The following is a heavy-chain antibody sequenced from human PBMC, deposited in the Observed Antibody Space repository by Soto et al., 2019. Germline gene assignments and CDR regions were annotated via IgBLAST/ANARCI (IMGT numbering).Heavy chain of an antibody. Sequence: GASVKVPCKTSDYTFSGYGVSWVRQAPGQGLEWMGWISANTGNTEYSQRLQGRVPMTTDTSMTTLYMELRSLKFDDTAVYYCASLTATRDFDYWGQGTLVTVSS. CDR2: ISANTGNT. CDR3: ASLTATRDFDY. V-gene: IGHV1-18*01. D-gene: IGHD3-10*01. J-gene: IGHJ4*02. CDR1: DYTFSGYG.